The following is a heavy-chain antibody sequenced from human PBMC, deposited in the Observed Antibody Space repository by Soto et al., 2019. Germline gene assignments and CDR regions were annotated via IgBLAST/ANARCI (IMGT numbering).Heavy chain of an antibody. CDR3: AREIAVTGNDAFDT. D-gene: IGHD3-22*01. J-gene: IGHJ3*02. CDR1: GGIFSNYA. CDR2: IIPIFGTA. Sequence: QVQLVQSGAEVKRPGSSVKVSCKASGGIFSNYAFSWVRQAPGQGLEWVGGIIPIFGTASYAQKLQGRVTITADESTRTVYMELSSLRSEDTALYYCAREIAVTGNDAFDTWGQGTMVTVSS. V-gene: IGHV1-69*01.